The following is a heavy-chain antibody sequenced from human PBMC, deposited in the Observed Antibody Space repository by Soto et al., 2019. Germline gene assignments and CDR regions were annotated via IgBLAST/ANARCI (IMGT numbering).Heavy chain of an antibody. V-gene: IGHV4-59*08. D-gene: IGHD2-15*01. Sequence: QVQLQESGPGLVKPSETLSLTCTVSGGSISSYYWSWIRQPPGKGLEWIGYIYYSGSTNYNPSLKSRVTISVDTSKNQFSLKLSSVTAADTAVYYCARQGEVVAARYAFDIWGQGTMVTVSS. CDR3: ARQGEVVAARYAFDI. CDR1: GGSISSYY. CDR2: IYYSGST. J-gene: IGHJ3*02.